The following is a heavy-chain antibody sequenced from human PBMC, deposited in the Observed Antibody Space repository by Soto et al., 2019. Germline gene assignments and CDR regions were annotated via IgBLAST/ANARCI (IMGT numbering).Heavy chain of an antibody. CDR1: GYRFISYW. CDR2: IYPGDPDT. Sequence: GESLKISCKGSGYRFISYWIAWVRQMPGKGLEYMGIIYPGDPDTRYSPSFQGQVTMSADKSISTVYLHWSSLKASDTAVDYCARRGAAAPFDYWGQGTMVTAPQ. V-gene: IGHV5-51*01. D-gene: IGHD6-13*01. J-gene: IGHJ4*02. CDR3: ARRGAAAPFDY.